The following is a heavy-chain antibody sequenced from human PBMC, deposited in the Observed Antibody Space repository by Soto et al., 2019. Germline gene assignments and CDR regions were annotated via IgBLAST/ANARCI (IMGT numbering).Heavy chain of an antibody. CDR3: ARRMTTVTTTCFDY. V-gene: IGHV2-5*02. CDR2: IYWDDDK. Sequence: SGPTLVNPTRTLTLTCTFSGFSLSTSGVGVGWIRQPPGKALEWLALIYWDDDKRYSPSLKSRLTITKDTSKNQVVLTMTNMDPVDTATYYCARRMTTVTTTCFDYWGQGTLVTVSS. CDR1: GFSLSTSGVG. D-gene: IGHD4-17*01. J-gene: IGHJ4*02.